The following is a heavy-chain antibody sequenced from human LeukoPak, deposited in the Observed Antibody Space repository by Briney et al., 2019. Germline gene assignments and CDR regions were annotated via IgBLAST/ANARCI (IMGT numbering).Heavy chain of an antibody. D-gene: IGHD5-24*01. CDR2: IIPILGIA. J-gene: IGHJ6*02. Sequence: SVKVSCTASGGTFSSYAISWVRQAPGQGLEWMGRIIPILGIANYAQKFQGRVTITADKSTSTAYMELSSLRSEDTAVYYCAVGRDGYNYGPNYYYYYGMDVWGQGTTVTVSS. CDR1: GGTFSSYA. V-gene: IGHV1-69*04. CDR3: AVGRDGYNYGPNYYYYYGMDV.